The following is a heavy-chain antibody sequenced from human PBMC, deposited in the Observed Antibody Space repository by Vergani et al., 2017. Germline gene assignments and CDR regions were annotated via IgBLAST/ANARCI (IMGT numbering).Heavy chain of an antibody. CDR3: ARKRDYILD. V-gene: IGHV4-39*01. J-gene: IGHJ4*02. CDR2: IYYSGST. Sequence: QLQLQESGPGLVKPSETLSLTCTVSGGSISSSSYYWGWIRQPPGKGLEWIGSIYYSGSTYYNPSLESRVTISVDTSKNQFSLKLNSVTAADTAVYYCARKRDYILDWGQGTLVTVSS. D-gene: IGHD4-11*01. CDR1: GGSISSSSYY.